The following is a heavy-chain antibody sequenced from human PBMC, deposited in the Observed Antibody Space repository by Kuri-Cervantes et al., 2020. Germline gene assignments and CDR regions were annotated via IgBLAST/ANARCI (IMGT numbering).Heavy chain of an antibody. CDR3: AKGGVVRGVIINYYYYGMDV. D-gene: IGHD3-10*01. CDR1: GFTFDDYA. V-gene: IGHV3-9*01. Sequence: GGSLRLSCAASGFTFDDYAMHWVRQAPGKGLEWVSGISWNSGSIGYADSVKGRFTISRDNAKNSLYLQMNSLRAEDTAVYYCAKGGVVRGVIINYYYYGMDVWGQGTTVTVSS. CDR2: ISWNSGSI. J-gene: IGHJ6*02.